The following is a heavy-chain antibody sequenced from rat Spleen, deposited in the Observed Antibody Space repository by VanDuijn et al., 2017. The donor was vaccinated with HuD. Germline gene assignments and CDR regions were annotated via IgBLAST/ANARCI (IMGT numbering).Heavy chain of an antibody. J-gene: IGHJ3*01. Sequence: EVQLVESGGGLVQPGRSLKLSCAASGFTFSDYNMAWIRQAPGKGLEWVASITNTGDSTYYPDSVKGRFTISRDNAQSTLYLQMHSLRSEDTATYYCTRDLYLGFAYWGQGTLVTVSS. CDR3: TRDLYLGFAY. CDR2: ITNTGDST. D-gene: IGHD2-1*01. CDR1: GFTFSDYN. V-gene: IGHV5-31*01.